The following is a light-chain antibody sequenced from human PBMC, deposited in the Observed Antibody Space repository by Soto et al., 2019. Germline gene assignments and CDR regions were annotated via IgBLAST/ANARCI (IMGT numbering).Light chain of an antibody. J-gene: IGLJ2*01. Sequence: QSVLTQPPSASGSPGQSVTISCTGTNSDVGSFDYVSWYQQHPGKAPKLLIYEVSERPSGVPDRFSGSKSGNTASLTVSGLQPEDEAQYYCSSYAGTTVFGGGTQLTVL. CDR3: SSYAGTTV. CDR2: EVS. CDR1: NSDVGSFDY. V-gene: IGLV2-8*01.